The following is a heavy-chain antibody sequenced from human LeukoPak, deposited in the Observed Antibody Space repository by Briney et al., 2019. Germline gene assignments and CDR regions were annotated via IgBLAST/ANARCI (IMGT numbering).Heavy chain of an antibody. V-gene: IGHV4-34*01. Sequence: SETLSLTCTVYGGSFSGYYWSWIRQPPGKGLEWIGEINHSGSTNYNPSLKSRVTISVDTSKNQFSLRLNSVTAADTAVYYCARGRTYYYDSNDYPDYWGQGTLVTVSS. CDR1: GGSFSGYY. CDR3: ARGRTYYYDSNDYPDY. CDR2: INHSGST. D-gene: IGHD3-22*01. J-gene: IGHJ4*02.